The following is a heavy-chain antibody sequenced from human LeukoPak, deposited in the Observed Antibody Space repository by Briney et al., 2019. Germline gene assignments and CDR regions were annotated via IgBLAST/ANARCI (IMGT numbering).Heavy chain of an antibody. CDR2: INHSGST. Sequence: PSETLSLTCAVYGGSFSGYYWSWIRQPPGKGLEWIGEINHSGSTNYNPSLKGRVTISVDTSKNQFSLKLSSVTAADTAVYYCARRKGPYCSSTSCYGKNWFDPWGQGTLVTVSS. J-gene: IGHJ5*02. V-gene: IGHV4-34*01. CDR3: ARRKGPYCSSTSCYGKNWFDP. CDR1: GGSFSGYY. D-gene: IGHD2-2*01.